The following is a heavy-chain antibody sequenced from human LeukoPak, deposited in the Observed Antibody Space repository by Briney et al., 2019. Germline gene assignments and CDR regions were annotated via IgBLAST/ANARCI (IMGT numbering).Heavy chain of an antibody. CDR3: AREDYGDYRNWFDP. D-gene: IGHD4-17*01. V-gene: IGHV4-4*07. CDR1: GGSFSGYY. CDR2: IYTSGST. Sequence: SETLSLTCAVYGGSFSGYYWSWIRQPAGKGLEWIGRIYTSGSTNYNPSLKSRVTISVDTSKNQFSLKLSSVTAADTAVYYCAREDYGDYRNWFDPWGQGTLVTVSS. J-gene: IGHJ5*02.